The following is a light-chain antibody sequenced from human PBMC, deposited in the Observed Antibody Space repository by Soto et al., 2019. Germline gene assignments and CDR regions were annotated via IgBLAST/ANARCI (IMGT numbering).Light chain of an antibody. CDR3: QQYNKWPLFT. V-gene: IGKV3-15*01. Sequence: EVVMTQSPATLSVSPGERATLSCRASQSVSSNLAWYQLRPGQAPRLLIYGASTRATGIPARFSGSGSGTECTLTISSLQSEDFALYYCQQYNKWPLFTFGPGTRVDIK. J-gene: IGKJ3*01. CDR1: QSVSSN. CDR2: GAS.